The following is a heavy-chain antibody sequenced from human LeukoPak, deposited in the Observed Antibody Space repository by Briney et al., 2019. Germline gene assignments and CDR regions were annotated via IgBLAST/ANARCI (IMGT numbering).Heavy chain of an antibody. D-gene: IGHD6-13*01. CDR3: ARDPPAAGSTEFDF. J-gene: IGHJ4*02. CDR1: GFTFTDYY. CDR2: IHPKSGGT. V-gene: IGHV1-2*02. Sequence: ASVKVSCKASGFTFTDYYIHWVRQAPGQGLKWMGSIHPKSGGTKYAQKFQGRVTVTRDTSISAAYMELSRLTSDDTAVYYCARDPPAAGSTEFDFWGRGTLVTVSS.